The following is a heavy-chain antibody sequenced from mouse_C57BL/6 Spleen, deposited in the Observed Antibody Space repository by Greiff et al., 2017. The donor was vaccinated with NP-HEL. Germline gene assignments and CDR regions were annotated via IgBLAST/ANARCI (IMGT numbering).Heavy chain of an antibody. Sequence: EVMLVESGGGLVKPGGSLKLSCAASGFTFSDYGMHWVRQAPEKGLEWVAYISSGSSTIYYADTVKGRFTISRDNAKNTLFLQMTSLRSEDTAMYYCARLSYYGFYWYFDVWGTGTTVTVAS. V-gene: IGHV5-17*01. CDR2: ISSGSSTI. D-gene: IGHD1-2*01. CDR3: ARLSYYGFYWYFDV. CDR1: GFTFSDYG. J-gene: IGHJ1*03.